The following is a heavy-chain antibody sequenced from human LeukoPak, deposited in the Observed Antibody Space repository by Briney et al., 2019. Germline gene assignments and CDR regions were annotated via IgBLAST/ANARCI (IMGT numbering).Heavy chain of an antibody. D-gene: IGHD2-2*01. CDR1: GFTFNAYG. CDR3: ARDAFRGYQFDP. J-gene: IGHJ5*02. Sequence: RAGGSLRLSCAASGFTFNAYGMNWVRQAPGKGLEWISYINDISSTMTYADSVKGRFTISRDNAQNSLYLQMNSLRAEDTAVYYCARDAFRGYQFDPWGQGTLVTVSS. V-gene: IGHV3-48*01. CDR2: INDISSTM.